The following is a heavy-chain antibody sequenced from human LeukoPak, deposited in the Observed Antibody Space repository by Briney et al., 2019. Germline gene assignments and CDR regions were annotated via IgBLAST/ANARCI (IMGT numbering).Heavy chain of an antibody. CDR2: ISYDGSNK. J-gene: IGHJ4*02. Sequence: PGGSLRLSCAASGFTFSSYAMHWVRQAPGEGLEWVAVISYDGSNKHYADSVKGRFTISRDNSKNTLYLQMNSLRAEDTAVYYCARGKGERRFLEWLVPLDYWGQGTLVTVSS. CDR3: ARGKGERRFLEWLVPLDY. V-gene: IGHV3-30-3*01. CDR1: GFTFSSYA. D-gene: IGHD3-3*01.